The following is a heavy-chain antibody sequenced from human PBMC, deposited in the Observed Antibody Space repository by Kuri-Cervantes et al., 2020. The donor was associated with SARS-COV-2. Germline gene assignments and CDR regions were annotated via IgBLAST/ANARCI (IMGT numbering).Heavy chain of an antibody. Sequence: GESLKISCAASGFTFSSFGMSWVRQAPGKGLEWVSAISGSGGSTYYADSVKGRFTISRDNAKNSLYLQMNSLRAEDTALYYCAKDILVSSGYGDAFDIWGQGTRVTVSS. V-gene: IGHV3-23*01. CDR1: GFTFSSFG. CDR3: AKDILVSSGYGDAFDI. CDR2: ISGSGGST. J-gene: IGHJ3*02. D-gene: IGHD3-22*01.